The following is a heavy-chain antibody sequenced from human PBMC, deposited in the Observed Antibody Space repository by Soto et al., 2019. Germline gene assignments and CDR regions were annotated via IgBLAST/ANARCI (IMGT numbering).Heavy chain of an antibody. V-gene: IGHV1-46*01. D-gene: IGHD6-19*01. CDR2: INPSGGST. CDR1: GYTFTSYY. CDR3: AREGSGWYNWFDP. Sequence: ASVKVSWKASGYTFTSYYMHWVRQAPGQGLEWMGIINPSGGSTRYAQKFQGRVTMTTDTSTSTAYMELRSLRSDDTAVYYCAREGSGWYNWFDPWGQGTLVTVSS. J-gene: IGHJ5*02.